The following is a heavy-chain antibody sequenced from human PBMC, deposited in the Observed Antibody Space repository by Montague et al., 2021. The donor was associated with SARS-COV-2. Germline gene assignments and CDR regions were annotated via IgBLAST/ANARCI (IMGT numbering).Heavy chain of an antibody. Sequence: SETLSLTCDVSADSMRSGHWWSWVRQPPGKGLEWVGEINYAGGVKYTPSLKGRATMSIDMSWNQFSLQLTSVTAADTAVYYCARALPVGRQPLDTWGQGTLVTVSS. J-gene: IGHJ5*02. CDR3: ARALPVGRQPLDT. V-gene: IGHV4-4*02. CDR1: ADSMRSGHW. D-gene: IGHD5-18*01. CDR2: INYAGGV.